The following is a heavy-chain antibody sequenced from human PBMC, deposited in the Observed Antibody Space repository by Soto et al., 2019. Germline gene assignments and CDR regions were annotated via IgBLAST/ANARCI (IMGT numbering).Heavy chain of an antibody. V-gene: IGHV1-18*04. D-gene: IGHD3-16*02. J-gene: IGHJ4*02. CDR2: ISAYNGNT. Sequence: ASVKVSCKASGYTFTSYGISWVRQAPGQGLEWMGWISAYNGNTNYAQKLQGRVTMTTDTSTSTAYMELRSLRSDDTAVYYCARNNEDYVWGSYRYFDYWGRGTLVTVSS. CDR3: ARNNEDYVWGSYRYFDY. CDR1: GYTFTSYG.